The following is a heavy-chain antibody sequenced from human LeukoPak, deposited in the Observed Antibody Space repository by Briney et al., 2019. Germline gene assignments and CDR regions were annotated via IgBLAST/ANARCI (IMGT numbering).Heavy chain of an antibody. Sequence: SVKVSCKASGGTFSSYAISWVRQAPGQGLEWMGRIIPIFGTANYAQKFQGRVTITTDESTSTAYMELSSLRSEDTAVYYCARTPPATVTTYPFYYYYYMDVWGKGTTVTVSS. J-gene: IGHJ6*03. CDR3: ARTPPATVTTYPFYYYYYMDV. D-gene: IGHD4-17*01. CDR1: GGTFSSYA. CDR2: IIPIFGTA. V-gene: IGHV1-69*05.